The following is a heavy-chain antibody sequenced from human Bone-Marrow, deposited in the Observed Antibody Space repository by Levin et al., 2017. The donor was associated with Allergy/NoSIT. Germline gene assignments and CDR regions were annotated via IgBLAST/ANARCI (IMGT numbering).Heavy chain of an antibody. CDR2: IYHGGTT. CDR1: GGSIISGGYS. D-gene: IGHD5-24*01. CDR3: ARGGSRYGANAFDI. J-gene: IGHJ3*02. Sequence: SETLSLTCAVSGGSIISGGYSWSWIRQPPGKGLECIGYIYHGGTTYYNPSLKSRVTIPLDTSKNHFSLRLSSVTAADTAVYYCARGGSRYGANAFDIWGLGTLVTVSP. V-gene: IGHV4-30-2*01.